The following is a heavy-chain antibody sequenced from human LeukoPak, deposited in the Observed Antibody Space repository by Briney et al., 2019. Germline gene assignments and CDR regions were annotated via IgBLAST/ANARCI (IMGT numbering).Heavy chain of an antibody. CDR3: ARHPAMYYYDSSGYCFDY. D-gene: IGHD3-22*01. J-gene: IGHJ4*02. CDR2: ISPSGGST. CDR1: GYTFTSNY. V-gene: IGHV1-46*01. Sequence: ASVKVSCKAFGYTFTSNYMHWVRQAPGQGPEWMGVISPSGGSTTYAQKFQGRVTLTRDMSTSTAYMELSSLRSENTAVYYCARHPAMYYYDSSGYCFDYWGQGTLVTVSS.